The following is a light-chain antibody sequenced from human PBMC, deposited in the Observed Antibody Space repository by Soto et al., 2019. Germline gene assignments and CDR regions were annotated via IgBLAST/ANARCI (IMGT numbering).Light chain of an antibody. CDR1: QNINKY. J-gene: IGKJ1*01. CDR2: ATS. V-gene: IGKV1-39*01. CDR3: LQTYSTPRT. Sequence: DIQMTQSPSSLSASVGDRVTITCRASQNINKYLSWYQQKLGKAPKLLIYATSTLQSGVPSRFSGCGSGTDFTLTISTLQPEDFATYYCLQTYSTPRTFGQGTKVDI.